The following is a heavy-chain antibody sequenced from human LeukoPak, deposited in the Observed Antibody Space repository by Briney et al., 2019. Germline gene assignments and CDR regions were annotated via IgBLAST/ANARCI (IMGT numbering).Heavy chain of an antibody. CDR3: ARLGKHPYDAFDI. J-gene: IGHJ3*02. V-gene: IGHV4-4*09. CDR1: GGSISSYY. CDR2: IYTSGST. Sequence: PSETLSLTCTVSGGSISSYYWSWIRQPPGKGLEWIGHIYTSGSTNYNPSLKSRVTISVDTSKNQFSLKLSSVTAADTAVYYCARLGKHPYDAFDIWGQGTMVTVSS. D-gene: IGHD1-26*01.